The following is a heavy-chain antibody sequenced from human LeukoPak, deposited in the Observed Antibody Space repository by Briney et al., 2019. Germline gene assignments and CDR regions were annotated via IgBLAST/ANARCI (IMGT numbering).Heavy chain of an antibody. V-gene: IGHV1-69*04. Sequence: SVKVSCKASGGTFSSYAISWVRQAPGQGLEWMGRIIPILGIANYAQKFQGRVTITADKSTSTAYMELSSLRSEDTAVYYCVITYFGDYDFWSGYYNLGYWGQGTLVTASS. CDR2: IIPILGIA. J-gene: IGHJ4*02. CDR3: VITYFGDYDFWSGYYNLGY. D-gene: IGHD3-3*01. CDR1: GGTFSSYA.